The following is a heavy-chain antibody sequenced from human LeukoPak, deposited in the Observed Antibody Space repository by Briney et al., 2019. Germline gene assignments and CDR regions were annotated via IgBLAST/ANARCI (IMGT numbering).Heavy chain of an antibody. D-gene: IGHD1-26*01. J-gene: IGHJ6*03. CDR1: GFTFSSSA. CDR3: ARDGIYMDV. Sequence: GGSLRLSCAASGFTFSSSAMSWVRQAPGKGLEWVSAISGSGGSTYYADSVKGRFTISRDNSKNTLYLKMNNLRAEDTAVYYCARDGIYMDVWGKGTTVTVSS. CDR2: ISGSGGST. V-gene: IGHV3-23*01.